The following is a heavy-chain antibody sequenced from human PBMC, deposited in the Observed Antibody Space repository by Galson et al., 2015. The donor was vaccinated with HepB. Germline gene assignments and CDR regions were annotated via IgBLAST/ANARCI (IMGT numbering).Heavy chain of an antibody. Sequence: SLRLSCAASGFTFSSYSMNWVRQAPGKGLEWVSSISSSSSYIYYADSVKGRFTISRDNAKNSLYLQMNSLRAEDTAVYYCAKPPAAIYDFLFDYWGQGTLVTVSS. V-gene: IGHV3-21*01. D-gene: IGHD3-16*01. CDR2: ISSSSSYI. CDR3: AKPPAAIYDFLFDY. CDR1: GFTFSSYS. J-gene: IGHJ4*02.